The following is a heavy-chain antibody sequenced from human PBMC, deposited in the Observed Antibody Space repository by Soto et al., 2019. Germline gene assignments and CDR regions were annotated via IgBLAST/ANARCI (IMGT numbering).Heavy chain of an antibody. D-gene: IGHD2-15*01. J-gene: IGHJ3*02. CDR2: ISWNSGSI. CDR1: GFTFDDYA. CDR3: AKDWRGYCSGGSCYADAFDI. V-gene: IGHV3-9*01. Sequence: EVQLVESGGGLVQPGRSLRLSCAASGFTFDDYAMHWVRQAPGKGLEWVSGISWNSGSIGYADSVKGRFTISRDNAKNPLYLQMNSLRAEDTALDYCAKDWRGYCSGGSCYADAFDIWGQGTMVTVSS.